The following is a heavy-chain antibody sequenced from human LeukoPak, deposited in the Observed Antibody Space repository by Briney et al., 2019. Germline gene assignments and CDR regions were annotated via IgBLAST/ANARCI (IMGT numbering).Heavy chain of an antibody. J-gene: IGHJ4*02. CDR2: INHSGST. Sequence: PSETLSLTCAVYGGSFSGYYWSWIRQPPGKGLEWIGEINHSGSTNYNPSLKSRVTISVDTSKNQFSLQLNSVTPEDTAVYYCARTEWLEHFDYWGQGTLVTVSS. CDR1: GGSFSGYY. V-gene: IGHV4-34*01. D-gene: IGHD6-19*01. CDR3: ARTEWLEHFDY.